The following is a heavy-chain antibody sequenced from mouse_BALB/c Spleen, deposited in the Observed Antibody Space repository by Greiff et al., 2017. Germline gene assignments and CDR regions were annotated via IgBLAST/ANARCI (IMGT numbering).Heavy chain of an antibody. Sequence: VQLQQSGAELAKPGASVKMSCKASGYTFTSYWMHWVKQRPGQGLEWIGYINPSTGYTEYNQKFKDKATLTADKSSSTAYMQLSSLTSEDSAVYYCGTYYYGSSFNVWGAGTTVTVSS. D-gene: IGHD1-1*01. CDR1: GYTFTSYW. CDR3: GTYYYGSSFNV. V-gene: IGHV1-7*01. CDR2: INPSTGYT. J-gene: IGHJ1*01.